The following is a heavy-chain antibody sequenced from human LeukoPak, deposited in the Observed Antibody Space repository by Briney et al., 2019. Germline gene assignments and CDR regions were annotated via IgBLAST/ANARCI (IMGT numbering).Heavy chain of an antibody. V-gene: IGHV3-30*02. J-gene: IGHJ6*03. Sequence: HAGGSLRLSCAASGYTFSSYGMHWVRQAPGKGLEWVAFIRFDGTIKDYADSVKGRFTISRDNSKDTLYLQMNSLRAEDTAVYYCARDLSDYGDPNRYYYYYYMDVWGKGTTVTVSS. CDR2: IRFDGTIK. CDR3: ARDLSDYGDPNRYYYYYYMDV. CDR1: GYTFSSYG. D-gene: IGHD4-17*01.